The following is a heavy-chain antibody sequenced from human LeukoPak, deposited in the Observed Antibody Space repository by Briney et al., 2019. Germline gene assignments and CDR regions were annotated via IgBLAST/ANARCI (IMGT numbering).Heavy chain of an antibody. V-gene: IGHV1-18*01. CDR3: TLSKYCSSTTCYSPFDY. CDR1: GYTFTSYG. D-gene: IGHD2-2*02. J-gene: IGHJ4*02. CDR2: ISACNGNT. Sequence: GASVKVSCKASGYTFTSYGISWVRQAPGQGLECMGWISACNGNTNYAQKPQGRVTMTTDTSTSTAYMELRSLRSDDTAVYYCTLSKYCSSTTCYSPFDYWGQGTLVTVSS.